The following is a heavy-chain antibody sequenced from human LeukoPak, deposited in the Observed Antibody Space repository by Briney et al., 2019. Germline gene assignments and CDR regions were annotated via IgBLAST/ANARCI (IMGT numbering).Heavy chain of an antibody. Sequence: TGGSLRLSCAASGFTFSSYSMNWVRQAPGRGLEWVSSISSSSSYIYYADSVKGRFTISRDNAKNSLYLQMNSLRAEDTAVYYCARGPSGYHNTGGQGTLVTVSS. CDR1: GFTFSSYS. CDR3: ARGPSGYHNT. CDR2: ISSSSSYI. V-gene: IGHV3-21*01. J-gene: IGHJ4*02. D-gene: IGHD5-12*01.